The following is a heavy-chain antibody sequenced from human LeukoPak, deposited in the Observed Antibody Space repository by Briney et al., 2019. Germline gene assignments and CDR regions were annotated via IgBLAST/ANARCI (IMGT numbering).Heavy chain of an antibody. CDR2: ISGSGGNT. Sequence: QPGGSLRLSCAASGFTFSSYAMSWVRQAPGKGLEWVSGISGSGGNTYNTDSVRGRFTVSRDNSKNTVYLQMNSLRAEDTAVYYCARLAWLDRNFDYWGQGTLVTVSS. J-gene: IGHJ4*02. CDR3: ARLAWLDRNFDY. V-gene: IGHV3-23*01. D-gene: IGHD6-19*01. CDR1: GFTFSSYA.